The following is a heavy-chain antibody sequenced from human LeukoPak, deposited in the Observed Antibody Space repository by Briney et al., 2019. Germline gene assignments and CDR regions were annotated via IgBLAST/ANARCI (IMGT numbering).Heavy chain of an antibody. CDR3: ARGSYCSSTSCYTLTMDY. D-gene: IGHD2-2*02. V-gene: IGHV3-7*01. CDR2: IKQDGSEK. J-gene: IGHJ4*02. CDR1: GFTFSSYW. Sequence: GWSLTLSCAASGFTFSSYWMSWVRQAPGKRREWVANIKQDGSEKYYVDSLKGRFTISRDNAKNSLYLQMNSLRAEDTAVYYCARGSYCSSTSCYTLTMDYWGQGTLVTVSS.